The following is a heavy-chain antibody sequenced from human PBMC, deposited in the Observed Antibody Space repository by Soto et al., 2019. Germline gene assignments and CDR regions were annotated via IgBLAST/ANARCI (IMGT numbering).Heavy chain of an antibody. J-gene: IGHJ5*02. CDR3: ARGVGGYNWNDVWFDP. D-gene: IGHD1-20*01. CDR2: IYDSGST. V-gene: IGHV4-61*01. Sequence: QVQLQESGPGLVKPSETLSLTCTVSGGSVSSGSYYWSWIRQPPGKGLEWIGYIYDSGSTNYNPSLKSRVTISVDTSKNQFSLKLSSVTAADTAVYYCARGVGGYNWNDVWFDPWGQGTLVTVSS. CDR1: GGSVSSGSYY.